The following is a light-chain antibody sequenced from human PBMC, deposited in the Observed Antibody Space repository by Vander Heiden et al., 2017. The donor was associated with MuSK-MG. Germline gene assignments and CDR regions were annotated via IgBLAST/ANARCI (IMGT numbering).Light chain of an antibody. V-gene: IGKV1-5*01. CDR1: QSISSW. J-gene: IGKJ1*01. Sequence: DIQMTQSPSTLSASVGDRVTITCRASQSISSWLAWYQKKPGKAPKLLIYDASSLESGVPSRFSGSGSGTEFTLTISSLQPDDSATYYCQQYNTDWTFGQGTRVEIK. CDR2: DAS. CDR3: QQYNTDWT.